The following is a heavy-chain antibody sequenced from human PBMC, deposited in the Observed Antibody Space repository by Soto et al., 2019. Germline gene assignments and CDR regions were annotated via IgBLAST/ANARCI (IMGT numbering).Heavy chain of an antibody. CDR1: GFTFSSYA. V-gene: IGHV3-48*02. CDR2: ISSSSGSI. J-gene: IGHJ4*02. Sequence: GGSLRLSCAASGFTFSSYAMNWVRQAPGKGLEWVSYISSSSGSIKYAASVKGRFTISRDNAQNSLYLQKNSLREQDPAGYYCARQVYTVVTPMDYWGQGTLVTVSS. D-gene: IGHD2-21*02. CDR3: ARQVYTVVTPMDY.